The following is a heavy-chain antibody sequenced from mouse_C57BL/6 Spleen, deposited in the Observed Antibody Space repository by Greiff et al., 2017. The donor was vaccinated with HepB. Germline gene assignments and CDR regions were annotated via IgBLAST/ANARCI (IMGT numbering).Heavy chain of an antibody. CDR2: IHPKSGST. CDR3: AEEDRVAY. CDR1: GYTFTSYW. V-gene: IGHV1-64*01. J-gene: IGHJ3*01. Sequence: QVQLQQPGAELVKPGASVKLSCMASGYTFTSYWMHWVKQRPGQGLEWIGMIHPKSGSTNYNEKFKSKDTLTVDKTSSTAYMQLSSLTSEDSAVYYCAEEDRVAYWSQGTLVTVSA.